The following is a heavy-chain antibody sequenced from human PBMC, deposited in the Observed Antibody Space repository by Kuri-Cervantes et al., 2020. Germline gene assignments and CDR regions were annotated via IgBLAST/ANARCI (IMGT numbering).Heavy chain of an antibody. CDR3: ARDAVDQLSPPHYYMDV. J-gene: IGHJ6*03. Sequence: ASVKVSCKASGYTFTRYGISWVRQAPGQGLEWMGWISAYNGDTNYVQKLQGRVTMTTDTSTSTAYMELRSLRSDDTAVYYCARDAVDQLSPPHYYMDVWGKGTTVTVSS. D-gene: IGHD2-2*01. V-gene: IGHV1-18*01. CDR1: GYTFTRYG. CDR2: ISAYNGDT.